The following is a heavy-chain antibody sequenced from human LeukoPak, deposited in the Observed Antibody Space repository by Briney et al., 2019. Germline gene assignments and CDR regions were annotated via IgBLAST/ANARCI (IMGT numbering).Heavy chain of an antibody. CDR2: IYYSGST. J-gene: IGHJ4*02. D-gene: IGHD5-24*01. V-gene: IGHV4-59*08. CDR3: ARLAGSEMATK. CDR1: GGSISSYY. Sequence: SETLSLTCTVSGGSISSYYWSWIRQPPGKGLEWIGYIYYSGSTNYNPSLKSRVTISVDTSKNQFSLKLSSVTAADTAVYYCARLAGSEMATKWGQGTLVIVSS.